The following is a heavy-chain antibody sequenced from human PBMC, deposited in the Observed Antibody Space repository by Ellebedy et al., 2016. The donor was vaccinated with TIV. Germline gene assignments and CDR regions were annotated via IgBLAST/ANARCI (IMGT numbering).Heavy chain of an antibody. CDR3: TNSDRYSSGWLFES. CDR2: ISGDGGST. Sequence: PGGSLRLSCAASGFTFSSYAMSWVRRAPGKGQEWVSAISGDGGSTYYEDSVQGRFTISRDNSKNTLYLQMHSLRAEDTALYYCTNSDRYSSGWLFESWGQGSLVTVSS. V-gene: IGHV3-23*01. J-gene: IGHJ4*02. D-gene: IGHD6-19*01. CDR1: GFTFSSYA.